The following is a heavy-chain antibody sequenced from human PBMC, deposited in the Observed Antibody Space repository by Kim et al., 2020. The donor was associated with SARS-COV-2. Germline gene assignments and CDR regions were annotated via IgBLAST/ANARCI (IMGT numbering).Heavy chain of an antibody. CDR3: ARDPIAVAGRLDY. CDR2: INHSGST. D-gene: IGHD6-19*01. V-gene: IGHV4-34*01. CDR1: GGSFSGYY. J-gene: IGHJ4*02. Sequence: SETLSLTCAVYGGSFSGYYWSWIRQPPGKGLEWIGEINHSGSTNYNPSLKSRVTISVDTSKNQFSLKLSSVTAADTAVYYCARDPIAVAGRLDYWGQGTLVTVSS.